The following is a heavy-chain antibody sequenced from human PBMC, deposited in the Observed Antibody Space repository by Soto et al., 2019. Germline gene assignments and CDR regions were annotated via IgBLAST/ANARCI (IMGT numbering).Heavy chain of an antibody. J-gene: IGHJ4*02. CDR1: GGSMSSNY. CDR2: VYYGGT. D-gene: IGHD4-4*01. CDR3: VSYRGAFYFDH. Sequence: LPETLSLTCTVSGGSMSSNYWSWIRQSPARGLEWIGFVYYGGTNYNPSFESRVTMSVDTPKKQSSLELSDVTAADTAVYYCVSYRGAFYFDHWGQGTLVTVSS. V-gene: IGHV4-59*01.